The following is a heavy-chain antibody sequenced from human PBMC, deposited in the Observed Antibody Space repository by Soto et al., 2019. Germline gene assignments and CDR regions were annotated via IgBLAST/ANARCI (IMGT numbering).Heavy chain of an antibody. CDR3: ARGRGYSGDDHYYYFDMDV. Sequence: SVKVSCKASGGTFNNYPITWVRRAPGEGLEWMGGSIPIFGTANYAQKFQGRVTISVDESTSTAYMELSSLRSEDTAVYYCARGRGYSGDDHYYYFDMDVWGQGTTVTVSS. D-gene: IGHD5-12*01. J-gene: IGHJ6*02. CDR2: SIPIFGTA. V-gene: IGHV1-69*13. CDR1: GGTFNNYP.